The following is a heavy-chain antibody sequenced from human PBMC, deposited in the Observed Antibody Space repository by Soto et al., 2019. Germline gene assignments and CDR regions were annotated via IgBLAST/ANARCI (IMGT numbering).Heavy chain of an antibody. Sequence: ASVKVSCKASGYTFTGHYMHWVRQAPGQGLEWMGWISGGTNYAQKFQGRVTMTRDTSISTAYMELSRLRSDDTAVYYCARRREFYYYYGMDVWGQGTTVTVSS. CDR1: GYTFTGHY. CDR3: ARRREFYYYYGMDV. V-gene: IGHV1-2*02. J-gene: IGHJ6*02. CDR2: ISGGT.